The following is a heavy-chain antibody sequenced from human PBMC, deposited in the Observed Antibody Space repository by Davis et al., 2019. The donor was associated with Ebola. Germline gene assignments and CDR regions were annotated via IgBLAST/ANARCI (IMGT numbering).Heavy chain of an antibody. V-gene: IGHV3-33*08. CDR2: IWYDGSRK. CDR3: ARVGLRFLEWLSFDY. Sequence: GESLKISCAASGFTFSSYGMHWVRQAPGKGLEWVAVIWYDGSRKYYGDSVKGRFTISRDNSNNLLYLQMNSLRAEDTAVYYCARVGLRFLEWLSFDYWGQGTLVTVSS. J-gene: IGHJ4*02. D-gene: IGHD3-3*01. CDR1: GFTFSSYG.